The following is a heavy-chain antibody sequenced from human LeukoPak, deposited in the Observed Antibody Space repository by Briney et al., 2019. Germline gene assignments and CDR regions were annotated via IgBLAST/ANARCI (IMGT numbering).Heavy chain of an antibody. J-gene: IGHJ4*02. CDR2: INSDGSST. CDR1: GFTFSSYW. CDR3: ARFNYDILTGYSYYFDY. V-gene: IGHV3-74*01. Sequence: PGGSLRLSCAASGFTFSSYWMHWVRQAPGKGLVWVSRINSDGSSTSYADSVKGRFTISRDNAKNTLYLQMNSLRAEDTAVCYCARFNYDILTGYSYYFDYWGQGTLVTVSS. D-gene: IGHD3-9*01.